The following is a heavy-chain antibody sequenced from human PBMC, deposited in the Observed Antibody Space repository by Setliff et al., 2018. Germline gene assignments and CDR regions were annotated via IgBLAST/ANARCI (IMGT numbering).Heavy chain of an antibody. J-gene: IGHJ4*02. CDR1: GGSISSSSYY. D-gene: IGHD1-20*01. CDR3: ARGGERYYSAS. Sequence: SETLSLTCTVSGGSISSSSYYWGWIRQPPGKGLEWIGSIYYSGSTYYNPSLKSRVTISVDTSKNQFSLRLRSVTAADTAVYFCARGGERYYSASWGQGTLVTVSS. CDR2: IYYSGST. V-gene: IGHV4-39*07.